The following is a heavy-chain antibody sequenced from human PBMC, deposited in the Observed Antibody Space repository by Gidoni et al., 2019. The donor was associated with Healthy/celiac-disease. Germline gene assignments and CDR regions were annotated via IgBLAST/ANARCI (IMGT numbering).Heavy chain of an antibody. V-gene: IGHV3-23*04. CDR1: GFTFSSYA. D-gene: IGHD1-26*01. CDR2: ISGSGGST. Sequence: EVQLVESGGGLVQPGGSLRLSCAASGFTFSSYAMSWVRQAPGKGLEWVSAISGSGGSTYYADSVKGRFTISRDNSKNTLYLQMNSLRAEDTAVYYCAKESGSYWGRGLYAFDIWGQGTMVTVSS. J-gene: IGHJ3*02. CDR3: AKESGSYWGRGLYAFDI.